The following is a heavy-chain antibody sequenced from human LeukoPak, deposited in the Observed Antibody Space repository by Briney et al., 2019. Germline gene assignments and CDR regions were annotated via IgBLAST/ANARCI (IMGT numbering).Heavy chain of an antibody. J-gene: IGHJ3*02. CDR3: SRGGAYHAFDI. CDR2: IKPDGSDK. CDR1: GFTFDDYA. Sequence: PGGSLRLSCAASGFTFDDYAMHWVRQAPGKGLEWVANIKPDGSDKYYVDSVKGRFTISRDNAKNTLYLQMNSLRAEDTAVYYCSRGGAYHAFDIWGQGTTVTVSS. V-gene: IGHV3-7*04. D-gene: IGHD4/OR15-4a*01.